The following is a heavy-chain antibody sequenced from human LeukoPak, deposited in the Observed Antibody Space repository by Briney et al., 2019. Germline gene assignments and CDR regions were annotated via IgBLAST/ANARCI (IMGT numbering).Heavy chain of an antibody. CDR2: IYPGGSDT. Sequence: GESLKISCKGAGYSFTSYWIGWGRQMPGKGVEGMGSIYPGGSDTRYSPSFQGQVTISADKSISTAYLQWCSLKASDTAMYYCARLLGYCSGGSCYRGYYGMDVWGQGTTVTVSS. CDR1: GYSFTSYW. D-gene: IGHD2-15*01. CDR3: ARLLGYCSGGSCYRGYYGMDV. J-gene: IGHJ6*02. V-gene: IGHV5-51*01.